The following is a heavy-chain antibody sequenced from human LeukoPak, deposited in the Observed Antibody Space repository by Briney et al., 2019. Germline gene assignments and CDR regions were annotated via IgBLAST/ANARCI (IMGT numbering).Heavy chain of an antibody. J-gene: IGHJ4*02. D-gene: IGHD6-13*01. CDR3: AKAAAAGTAFDY. Sequence: TGGSLRLSCAASGFTFSSYAMSWVRQAPGKGLEWVSAISGSGGSTYYADSVKGRFTISRDNSKNTLYLQMNSLRAEDTVVYYCAKAAAAGTAFDYWGQGTLVTVSS. CDR1: GFTFSSYA. V-gene: IGHV3-23*01. CDR2: ISGSGGST.